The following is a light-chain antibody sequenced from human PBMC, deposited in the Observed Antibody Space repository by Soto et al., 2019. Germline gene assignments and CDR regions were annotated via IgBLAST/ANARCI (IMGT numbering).Light chain of an antibody. CDR3: SSYTRSSTWV. CDR2: EVS. V-gene: IGLV2-14*01. CDR1: SSDVGGYKY. J-gene: IGLJ3*02. Sequence: ALTQPASVSGSPGQSITISCTGTSSDVGGYKYVSWYQQHPGKAPKLMIYEVSYRPSGVSNRFSGSKSGNTASLTISGLQAEDEADYYCSSYTRSSTWVFGGGTKLTVL.